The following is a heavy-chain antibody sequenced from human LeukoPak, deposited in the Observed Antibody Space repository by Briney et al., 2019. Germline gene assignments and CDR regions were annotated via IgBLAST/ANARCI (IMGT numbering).Heavy chain of an antibody. CDR1: GFIFSSYG. CDR2: ISSSSSYI. V-gene: IGHV3-21*01. J-gene: IGHJ3*02. Sequence: GGSLKLSCAASGFIFSSYGMNWVRQAPGKGLEWVSSISSSSSYIYYADSVKGRFTISRDNAKNSLYLQMNSLRAEDTAVYYCAREGAIGAFDIWGQGTMVTVSS. CDR3: AREGAIGAFDI.